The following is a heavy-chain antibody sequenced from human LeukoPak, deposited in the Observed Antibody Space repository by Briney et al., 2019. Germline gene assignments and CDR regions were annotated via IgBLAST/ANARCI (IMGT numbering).Heavy chain of an antibody. Sequence: ASVKVSCKASGYTFTCYYMHWVRQAPGQGLEWMGWINPNSGGTNYAQKFQGRVTMTRDTSISTAYMELNRLKSDDTAVYYCARDRARWAVAGTLSWGYWGQGTLVTVSS. J-gene: IGHJ4*02. CDR1: GYTFTCYY. D-gene: IGHD6-19*01. CDR2: INPNSGGT. CDR3: ARDRARWAVAGTLSWGY. V-gene: IGHV1-2*02.